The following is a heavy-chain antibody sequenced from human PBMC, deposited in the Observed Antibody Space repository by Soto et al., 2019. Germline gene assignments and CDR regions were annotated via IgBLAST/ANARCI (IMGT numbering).Heavy chain of an antibody. D-gene: IGHD6-25*01. Sequence: QVQLQESGPGLVKPSGTLSLTCAVSGDSINSSDWWNWVRQPPGKGLEWIGEIYHAGYINYNPSLKGRVTISMDTSKNQFSLNLKSVTAADTAVYYCARDHAFSGNWAFDYWGQGALVTVSS. J-gene: IGHJ4*02. CDR1: GDSINSSDW. CDR2: IYHAGYI. V-gene: IGHV4-4*02. CDR3: ARDHAFSGNWAFDY.